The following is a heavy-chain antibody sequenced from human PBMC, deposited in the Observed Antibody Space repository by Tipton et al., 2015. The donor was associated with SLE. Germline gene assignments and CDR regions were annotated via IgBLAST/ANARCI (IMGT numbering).Heavy chain of an antibody. CDR3: ARNFGVVGVVGGQYFNYYGMDV. CDR2: IYHSGST. Sequence: LRLSCAVYGGSFSGYYWSWIRQPPGKGLEWIGNIYHSGSTKYNPSLKSRVSTSVDTSKNQFSLKVTSVTAADTAIYYCARNFGVVGVVGGQYFNYYGMDVWGQGTTVTVSS. D-gene: IGHD3-3*01. CDR1: GGSFSGYY. J-gene: IGHJ6*02. V-gene: IGHV4-34*01.